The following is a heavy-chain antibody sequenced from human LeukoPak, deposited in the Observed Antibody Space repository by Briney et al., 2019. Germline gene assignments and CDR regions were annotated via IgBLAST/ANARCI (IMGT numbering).Heavy chain of an antibody. V-gene: IGHV3-53*01. CDR1: GFTVSSNY. CDR3: ARDGGGYDSRFDY. D-gene: IGHD5-12*01. CDR2: IYSGGST. J-gene: IGHJ4*02. Sequence: GGSLRLSCAASGFTVSSNYISWVRQAPGKGLEWVSVIYSGGSTYYADSVKGRFTISRDNSKNTLYLQMNSLRAEDTAVYYCARDGGGYDSRFDYWGQGTLVTVSS.